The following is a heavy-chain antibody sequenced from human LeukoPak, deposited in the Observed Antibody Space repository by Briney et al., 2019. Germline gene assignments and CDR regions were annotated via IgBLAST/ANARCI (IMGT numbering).Heavy chain of an antibody. Sequence: SSETLSLTCAVSGGSISSGNWWSWVRQPPGKGLEWIGEINHSGSTNYNPSLKSRVTISVDTSKNQFSLKLSSVTAADTAVYYCARGVSSKYSSSWYGIYYYYMDVWGKGTTVTISS. D-gene: IGHD6-13*01. CDR1: GGSISSGNW. CDR2: INHSGST. J-gene: IGHJ6*03. CDR3: ARGVSSKYSSSWYGIYYYYMDV. V-gene: IGHV4-4*02.